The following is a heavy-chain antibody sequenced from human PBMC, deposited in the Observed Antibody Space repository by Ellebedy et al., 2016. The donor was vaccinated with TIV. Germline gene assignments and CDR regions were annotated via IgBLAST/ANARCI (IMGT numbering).Heavy chain of an antibody. V-gene: IGHV4-39*07. Sequence: MPSETLSLTCTVSGDSIDTSTYYWGWIRQPPGKGLEWIGRFYYGGSAYSNPSLTRRVTMSLDTSKSHVSLKLSSVTAADTAVYYCARDFERRIPAAGGMFYFDFWGQGDLVTVAS. CDR1: GDSIDTSTYY. J-gene: IGHJ4*02. CDR3: ARDFERRIPAAGGMFYFDF. CDR2: FYYGGSA. D-gene: IGHD6-13*01.